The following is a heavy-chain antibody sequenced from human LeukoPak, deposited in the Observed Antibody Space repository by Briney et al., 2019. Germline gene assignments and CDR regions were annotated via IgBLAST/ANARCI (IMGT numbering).Heavy chain of an antibody. J-gene: IGHJ5*02. V-gene: IGHV4-38-2*02. CDR2: MYHSGSF. CDR1: GYSISSGYY. Sequence: SETLSLTCTVSGYSISSGYYWGWIRQPPGKGLEWIGSMYHSGSFHYNPSLKSRVTISVDTSKNQFSLKLSSVTAADTAVYYCARVGYCTHGVCYSENWFDPWGQGTLVTVSS. D-gene: IGHD2-8*01. CDR3: ARVGYCTHGVCYSENWFDP.